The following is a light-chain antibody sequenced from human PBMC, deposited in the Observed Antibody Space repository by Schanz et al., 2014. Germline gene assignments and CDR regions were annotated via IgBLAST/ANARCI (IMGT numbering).Light chain of an antibody. CDR2: GAP. Sequence: EIVMTQSPATLSVSPGERATLSCRASQSVSNKLAWYQHKPGQAPRLLIYGAPTRATGIPARFSGSGSGTYFTLTISSLQSEDFAVYYCQQYGSSPGTFGQGTKLEIK. J-gene: IGKJ2*02. CDR1: QSVSNK. V-gene: IGKV3-15*01. CDR3: QQYGSSPGT.